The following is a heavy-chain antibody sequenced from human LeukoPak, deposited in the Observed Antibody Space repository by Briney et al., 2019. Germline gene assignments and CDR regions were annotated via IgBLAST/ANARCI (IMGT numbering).Heavy chain of an antibody. CDR1: GFSLSTSGMC. CDR3: ARTRTVTTNLINDY. V-gene: IGHV2-70*11. D-gene: IGHD4-17*01. Sequence: PGPTLVNPTQTLTLTCTFSGFSLSTSGMCVSWIRQPPGKALEWLARIDWDDDKYYSTSLKTRLTISKDTSKNQVVLTMTNMDPVDTATYYCARTRTVTTNLINDYWGQGTLVTVSS. J-gene: IGHJ4*02. CDR2: IDWDDDK.